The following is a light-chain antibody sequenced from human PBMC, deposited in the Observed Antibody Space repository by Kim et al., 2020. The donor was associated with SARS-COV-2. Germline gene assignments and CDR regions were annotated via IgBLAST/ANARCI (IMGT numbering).Light chain of an antibody. CDR2: GAS. CDR1: QSVSSGY. J-gene: IGKJ1*01. Sequence: LSPGERATLSCRASQSVSSGYLAWYQQKPGQAPRLLIYGASSRATGVPDRFSGSGSGTDFILTISRLEPEDLAVYYCQQYNVSPWTFGQGTKVEI. V-gene: IGKV3-20*01. CDR3: QQYNVSPWT.